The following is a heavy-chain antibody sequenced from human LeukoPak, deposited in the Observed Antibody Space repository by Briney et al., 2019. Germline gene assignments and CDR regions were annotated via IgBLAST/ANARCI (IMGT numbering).Heavy chain of an antibody. V-gene: IGHV4-31*02. CDR3: ARVGGYCSSTSCYTKGYDY. D-gene: IGHD2-2*02. Sequence: LRLSCAASGFTFSSYAMSWVRQAPGKGLEWIGYIYYSGSTYYNPSLKSRVTISVDTSKNQFSLKLSSVTAADTAVYYCARVGGYCSSTSCYTKGYDYWGQGTLVTVSS. CDR2: IYYSGST. J-gene: IGHJ4*02. CDR1: GFTFSSYA.